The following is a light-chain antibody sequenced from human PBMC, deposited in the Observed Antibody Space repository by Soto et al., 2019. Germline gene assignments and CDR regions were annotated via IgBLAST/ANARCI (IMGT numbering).Light chain of an antibody. J-gene: IGKJ5*01. Sequence: DIVLTQSPGTLSLSPGERATLSCRASQSVSSSYLAWYQHKPGQAPRLLIYGASNRATGIPDRFSGSGSGTDFTLTINRLEPEDFAMYFCQQYGASPRFGQGTRLEIK. CDR2: GAS. V-gene: IGKV3-20*01. CDR1: QSVSSSY. CDR3: QQYGASPR.